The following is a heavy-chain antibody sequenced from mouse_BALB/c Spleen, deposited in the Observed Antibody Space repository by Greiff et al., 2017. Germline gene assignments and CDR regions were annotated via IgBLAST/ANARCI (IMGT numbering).Heavy chain of an antibody. Sequence: EVKLVESGGGLVQPGGSLRLSCATSGFTFTDYYMSWVRQPPGKALEWLGFIRNKANGYTTEYSASVKGRFTISRDNSQSILYLQMNTLRAEDSATYYCAREGGDYWGQGTTLTVSS. J-gene: IGHJ2*01. CDR3: AREGGDY. CDR1: GFTFTDYY. CDR2: IRNKANGYTT. V-gene: IGHV7-3*02.